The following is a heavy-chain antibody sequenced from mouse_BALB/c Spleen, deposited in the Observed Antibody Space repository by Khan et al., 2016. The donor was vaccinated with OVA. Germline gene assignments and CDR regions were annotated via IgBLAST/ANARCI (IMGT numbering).Heavy chain of an antibody. D-gene: IGHD1-1*02. V-gene: IGHV1S137*01. CDR2: VNTYYGDA. Sequence: VQLQQSGAELVRPGVSVKISCKGSGYTFTDFTMHWVKQSHAKSLEWIGVVNTYYGDATYNQKFKGKATMTVDKSSTTAYMELARLTYEDSAIYYCARGGGGDRFAYWGQGTLVTVSA. J-gene: IGHJ3*01. CDR3: ARGGGGDRFAY. CDR1: GYTFTDFT.